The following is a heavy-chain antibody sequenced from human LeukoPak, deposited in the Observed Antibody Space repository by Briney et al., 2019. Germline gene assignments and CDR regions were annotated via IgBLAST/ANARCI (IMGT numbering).Heavy chain of an antibody. CDR3: ARGDKYSSGWYSLSVAFDI. J-gene: IGHJ3*02. CDR1: GGSFSGYY. V-gene: IGHV4-34*01. CDR2: INHSGST. D-gene: IGHD6-19*01. Sequence: SETLSLTCAVYGGSFSGYYWSWIRQPPGKGLEWIGEINHSGSTNYNPSLKSRVTISVDTSKHQFSLKLSSVTAADTAVYYCARGDKYSSGWYSLSVAFDIWGQGTMVTVSS.